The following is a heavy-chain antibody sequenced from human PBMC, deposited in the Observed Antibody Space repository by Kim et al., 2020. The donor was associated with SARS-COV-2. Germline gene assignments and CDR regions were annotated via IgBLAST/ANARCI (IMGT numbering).Heavy chain of an antibody. CDR3: STFGSSYGSGTYFDY. CDR2: VYYSGVT. D-gene: IGHD3-10*01. CDR1: GGSISTYY. J-gene: IGHJ4*02. V-gene: IGHV4-59*12. Sequence: SETLSLTCNVSGGSISTYYWNWIRQPPGKGLEWIGIVYYSGVTKYNPSLKNRLTISRDTSKNHFSLSLTSVTAADTAAYYCSTFGSSYGSGTYFDYCGQG.